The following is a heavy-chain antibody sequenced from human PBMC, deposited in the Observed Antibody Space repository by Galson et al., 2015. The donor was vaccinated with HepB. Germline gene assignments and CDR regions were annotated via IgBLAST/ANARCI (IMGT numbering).Heavy chain of an antibody. D-gene: IGHD6-13*01. V-gene: IGHV1-2*06. J-gene: IGHJ4*02. CDR2: INPNSGGT. CDR3: ARDSVSQQLGGD. Sequence: SVKVSCKASGYTFTGYYMHWVRQAPGQGLEWMGRINPNSGGTNYAQKFQGRVTMTRDTSISTAYMELSRLRSDDTAVYYCARDSVSQQLGGDWGQGTLVTVSS. CDR1: GYTFTGYY.